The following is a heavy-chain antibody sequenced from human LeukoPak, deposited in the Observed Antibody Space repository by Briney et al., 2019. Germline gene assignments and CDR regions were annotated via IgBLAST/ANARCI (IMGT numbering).Heavy chain of an antibody. V-gene: IGHV3-53*04. CDR3: ARDCSGYDYYGMDV. Sequence: GGSLRLSCAASGFSFSDYYMSWIRQAPGKGLEWVSVIYSGGSTYYADSVKGRFTISRHNSKNTLYLQMNSLRAEDTAVYYCARDCSGYDYYGMDVWGQGTTVTVSS. J-gene: IGHJ6*02. D-gene: IGHD6-19*01. CDR1: GFSFSDYY. CDR2: IYSGGST.